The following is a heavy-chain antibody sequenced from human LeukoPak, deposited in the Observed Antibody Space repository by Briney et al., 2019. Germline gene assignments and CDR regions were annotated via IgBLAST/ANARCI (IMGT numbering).Heavy chain of an antibody. CDR2: IRYDGSNK. J-gene: IGHJ6*03. CDR1: GFTFSSYG. D-gene: IGHD3-10*01. CDR3: AKDPGLWSTFNYYYYMDV. V-gene: IGHV3-30*02. Sequence: PGGSLRLSCAASGFTFSSYGMHWVRQAPGKGLEWVAFIRYDGSNKYYADSVKGRFTISRDNSKNTLYLQMNSLRAEDTAVYYCAKDPGLWSTFNYYYYMDVWGKGTTVTISS.